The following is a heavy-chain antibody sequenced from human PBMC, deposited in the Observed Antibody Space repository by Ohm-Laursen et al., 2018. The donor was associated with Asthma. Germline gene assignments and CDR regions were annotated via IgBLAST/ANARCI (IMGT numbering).Heavy chain of an antibody. D-gene: IGHD2-2*01. J-gene: IGHJ3*02. V-gene: IGHV3-33*01. CDR3: ARDMNDIVVVPAAIGAAFDI. CDR2: IWYDGSNK. Sequence: SLRLSCAASGFTFSSYGMHWVRQAPGKGLEWVAVIWYDGSNKYYADSVKGRFTISRDNSKNTLYLQMNSLRAEDTAVYYCARDMNDIVVVPAAIGAAFDIWGQGTMVTVSS. CDR1: GFTFSSYG.